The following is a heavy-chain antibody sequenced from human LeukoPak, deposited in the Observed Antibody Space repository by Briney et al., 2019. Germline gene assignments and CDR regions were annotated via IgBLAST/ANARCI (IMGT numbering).Heavy chain of an antibody. V-gene: IGHV1-2*02. D-gene: IGHD2-2*02. J-gene: IGHJ4*02. CDR3: AKIDTLGLYYFDY. CDR2: INPNSGDT. CDR1: GYTFTDYY. Sequence: ASVKVSCKASGYTFTDYYIHWVRQAPGQGLEWMGWINPNSGDTNFAQKFQGRVTMTMDTSITTAYMELIGLTSDDTAVYYCAKIDTLGLYYFDYWGQGTLVTVSS.